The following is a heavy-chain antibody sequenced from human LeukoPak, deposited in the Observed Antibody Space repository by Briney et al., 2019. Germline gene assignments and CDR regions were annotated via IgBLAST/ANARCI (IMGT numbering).Heavy chain of an antibody. J-gene: IGHJ5*02. Sequence: GWISAYNGNTNYAQKLQGRVTMTTDTSTSTAYMELRSLRSDDTAVYYCARDGGGTGTVFDPWGQGTLVTVSS. D-gene: IGHD1-1*01. CDR2: ISAYNGNT. V-gene: IGHV1-18*01. CDR3: ARDGGGTGTVFDP.